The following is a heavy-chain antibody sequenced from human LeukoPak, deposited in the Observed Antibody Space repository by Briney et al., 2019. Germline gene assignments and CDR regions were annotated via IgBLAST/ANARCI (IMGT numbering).Heavy chain of an antibody. CDR3: AGTRVLYYYYMDV. V-gene: IGHV3-30*02. CDR2: IRYDGSNK. D-gene: IGHD2-2*01. J-gene: IGHJ6*03. Sequence: GGSLRLSCAASGFTFSSYSMNWVRQAPGKGLEWVAFIRYDGSNKYYADSVKGRFTISRDNSKNTLYLQMNSLRAEDTAVYYCAGTRVLYYYYMDVWGKGTTVTISS. CDR1: GFTFSSYS.